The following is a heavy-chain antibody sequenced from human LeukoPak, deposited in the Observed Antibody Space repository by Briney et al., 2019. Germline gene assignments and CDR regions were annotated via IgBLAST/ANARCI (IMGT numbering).Heavy chain of an antibody. Sequence: PGGSLRLSCAASGFTFSSYAMSWVRQAPGKGLEWVSAISGSGGSTYYADSAKGRFTISRDNSKNTLYLQMNSLRAEDTAVYYCARDQATVVPTKYYFDYWGQGTLVTVSS. CDR3: ARDQATVVPTKYYFDY. CDR1: GFTFSSYA. D-gene: IGHD2-15*01. V-gene: IGHV3-23*01. J-gene: IGHJ4*02. CDR2: ISGSGGST.